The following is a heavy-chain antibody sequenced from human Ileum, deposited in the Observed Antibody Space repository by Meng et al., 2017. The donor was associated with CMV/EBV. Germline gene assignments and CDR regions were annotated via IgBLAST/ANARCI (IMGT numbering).Heavy chain of an antibody. V-gene: IGHV3-11*04. D-gene: IGHD2-2*01. Sequence: GESLMISCASSGFTFSDYYMSWIRQAPGKGLEWVSYISSSGSTIYYADSVKGRFTISRDNAKNSLYLQMNSLRAEDTAVYYCARDGVVPHGYYYYGMDVWGQGTTVTVSS. CDR3: ARDGVVPHGYYYYGMDV. CDR2: ISSSGSTI. J-gene: IGHJ6*02. CDR1: GFTFSDYY.